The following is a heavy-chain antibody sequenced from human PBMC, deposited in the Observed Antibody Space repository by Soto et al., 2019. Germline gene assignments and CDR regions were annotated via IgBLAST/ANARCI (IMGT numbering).Heavy chain of an antibody. CDR2: INPNSGGT. D-gene: IGHD6-19*01. V-gene: IGHV1-2*02. CDR3: ASRSSGWYQTLDY. Sequence: ASVKVSCKASGYTFTGYYMHWVRQAPGQGLEWMGWINPNSGGTNYAQKFQGRVTMTRDTSISTAYMGLSRLRSDDTAVYYCASRSSGWYQTLDYWGQGTLVTVSS. J-gene: IGHJ4*02. CDR1: GYTFTGYY.